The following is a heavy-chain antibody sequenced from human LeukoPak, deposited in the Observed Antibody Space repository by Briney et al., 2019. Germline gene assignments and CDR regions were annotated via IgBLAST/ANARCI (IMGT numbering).Heavy chain of an antibody. CDR2: LGDRT. D-gene: IGHD3-3*01. CDR3: GYGVGSARYYDC. CDR1: GFTLSTYA. Sequence: GGSLRHSCAAPGFTLSTYAMSSVRPFPGKGVEWVSPLGDRTYYADSAKGRFTISRDNSKSTLYLQMDSLRAEDTAVYYCGYGVGSARYYDCRGRGTLVTVSS. J-gene: IGHJ4*02. V-gene: IGHV3-23*01.